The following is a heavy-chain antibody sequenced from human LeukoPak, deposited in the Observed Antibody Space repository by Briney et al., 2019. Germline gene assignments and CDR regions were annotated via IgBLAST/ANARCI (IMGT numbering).Heavy chain of an antibody. V-gene: IGHV1-18*01. CDR1: GYTFTSYG. CDR3: ARDPGSGRYYYDSSGWAPFDP. Sequence: ASVKVSCKASGYTFTSYGISWVRQAPGQGLEWMEWISAYNGNTNYAQKLQGRVTMTTDTSTSTAYMELRSLRSDDTAVYYCARDPGSGRYYYDSSGWAPFDPWGQGTLVTVSS. D-gene: IGHD3-22*01. J-gene: IGHJ5*02. CDR2: ISAYNGNT.